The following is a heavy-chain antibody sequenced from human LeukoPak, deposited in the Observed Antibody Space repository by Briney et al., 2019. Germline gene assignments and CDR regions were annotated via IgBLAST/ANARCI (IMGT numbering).Heavy chain of an antibody. CDR2: IYSGGST. J-gene: IGHJ4*02. V-gene: IGHV3-53*01. D-gene: IGHD3-3*01. Sequence: GGSLRLSCAASGFTVSSNYMSWVRQAPGKGLEWVSVIYSGGSTYYADSVKGRFTISRDNAKNSLYLQMNSLRAEDTAVYYCARRVEYYDFWSGYSLYFDYWGQGTLVTVSS. CDR1: GFTVSSNY. CDR3: ARRVEYYDFWSGYSLYFDY.